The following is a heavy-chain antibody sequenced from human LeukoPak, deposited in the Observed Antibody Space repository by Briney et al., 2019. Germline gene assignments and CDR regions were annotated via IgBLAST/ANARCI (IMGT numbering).Heavy chain of an antibody. CDR2: ITASGAAT. CDR3: AKDSIVATSHFDS. V-gene: IGHV3-23*01. D-gene: IGHD5-12*01. CDR1: GGSISSSSYY. J-gene: IGHJ4*02. Sequence: ETLSLTCTVSGGSISSSSYYWGWIRQPPGKGLEWVSAITASGAATYIADSVKGRFVISRDNSKNTLYLQMNSLRAEDTAVYYCAKDSIVATSHFDSWGRGTLVTVSS.